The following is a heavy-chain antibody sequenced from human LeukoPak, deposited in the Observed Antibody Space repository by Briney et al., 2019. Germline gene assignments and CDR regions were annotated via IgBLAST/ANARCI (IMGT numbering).Heavy chain of an antibody. D-gene: IGHD5-18*01. Sequence: GRSLRLSCAASGFTFSSYAMHWVRQAPGKGLEWVAVISYDGSNKYYADSVKGRFTISRDNSKNTLYLQMNSLRAEDTAVYYCARDEGWDTAIVWGQGTLVTVSS. V-gene: IGHV3-30*14. CDR1: GFTFSSYA. J-gene: IGHJ4*02. CDR2: ISYDGSNK. CDR3: ARDEGWDTAIV.